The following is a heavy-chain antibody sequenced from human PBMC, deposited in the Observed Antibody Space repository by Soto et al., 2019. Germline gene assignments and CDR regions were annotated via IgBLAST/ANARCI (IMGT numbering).Heavy chain of an antibody. CDR2: IIPIFGTA. D-gene: IGHD1-26*01. Sequence: QVQLVQSGAEVKKPGSSVKVSCKASGGTFSSYAISWVRQAPGQGLEWMGGIIPIFGTANYAQKFQGRVTFTADESTSTAYMELSSLRSEDTAVYYCARDKPSVSASYPASPNWFDPWGQGTLVTVSS. V-gene: IGHV1-69*01. J-gene: IGHJ5*02. CDR3: ARDKPSVSASYPASPNWFDP. CDR1: GGTFSSYA.